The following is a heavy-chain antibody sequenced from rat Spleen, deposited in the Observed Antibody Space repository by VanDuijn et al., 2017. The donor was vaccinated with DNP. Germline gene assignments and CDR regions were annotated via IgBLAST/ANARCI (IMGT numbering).Heavy chain of an antibody. Sequence: QVQLKESGPGLVQSSQTLSLTCIVSGFSLANYGVSWVRQPPGKGLEWIAVISSGGGTYHNSALKSRLTISRDTSKSQVFLKMNSVQTEDTAMYFCARALATVVPTGAMDAWGQGTSVTVSS. D-gene: IGHD1-3*01. V-gene: IGHV2S12*01. CDR2: ISSGGGT. CDR3: ARALATVVPTGAMDA. J-gene: IGHJ4*01. CDR1: GFSLANYG.